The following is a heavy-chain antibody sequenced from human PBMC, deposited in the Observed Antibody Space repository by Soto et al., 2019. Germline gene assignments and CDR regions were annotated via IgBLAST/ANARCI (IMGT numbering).Heavy chain of an antibody. CDR1: GGAIRSYY. J-gene: IGHJ6*02. Sequence: SETLSLTCAVSGGAIRSYYWSWIRQPPGKGLEWIGYIYYSGSTNYNPSLKSRVTISVDTSKNQFSLKLSSVTAADTAVYYCARDLGYSSSGSGMDVWGQGTTVT. CDR3: ARDLGYSSSGSGMDV. V-gene: IGHV4-59*01. CDR2: IYYSGST. D-gene: IGHD6-13*01.